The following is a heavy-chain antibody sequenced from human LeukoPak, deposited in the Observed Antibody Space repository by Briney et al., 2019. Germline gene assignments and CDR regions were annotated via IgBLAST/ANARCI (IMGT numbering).Heavy chain of an antibody. V-gene: IGHV3-48*03. Sequence: GGSLRLSCAASGFTFSSYEMNWVRQAPGKGLEWVSYISSSGSTIYYADSVKGRFTISRDNSKNTLYLQMNSLRAEDTAVYYCAKDLLISRIAAAGPFDSWGQGTLVTVSS. CDR2: ISSSGSTI. CDR3: AKDLLISRIAAAGPFDS. D-gene: IGHD6-13*01. CDR1: GFTFSSYE. J-gene: IGHJ4*02.